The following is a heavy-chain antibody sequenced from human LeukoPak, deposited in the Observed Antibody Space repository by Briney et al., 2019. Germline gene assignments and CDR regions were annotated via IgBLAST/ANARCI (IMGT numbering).Heavy chain of an antibody. CDR1: GGSFRSSSYY. CDR2: IYYSGST. V-gene: IGHV4-39*07. CDR3: ARGIAVAGIDDY. Sequence: SETLSLTCTVSGGSFRSSSYYWGWIRQTPGKGLEWIGCIYYSGSTYYNPSLKSRVTISVDTSKNQFSLKLSSVTAADTAVYYCARGIAVAGIDDYWGQGTLVTVSS. J-gene: IGHJ4*02. D-gene: IGHD6-19*01.